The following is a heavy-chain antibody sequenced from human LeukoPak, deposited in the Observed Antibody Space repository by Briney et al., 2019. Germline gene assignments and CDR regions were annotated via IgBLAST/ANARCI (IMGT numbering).Heavy chain of an antibody. J-gene: IGHJ4*02. CDR2: INANHGGT. CDR1: GYTFTGYY. Sequence: ASVKVSCKASGYTFTGYYLHWVRQAPGQGLEWMGWINANHGGTNYAQQFQGRVTMTRDTSISTAYMELSRLRSDDAAVYYCARHRDFDSTGYYYPLFPYWGQGTLVTVSS. CDR3: ARHRDFDSTGYYYPLFPY. V-gene: IGHV1-2*02. D-gene: IGHD3-22*01.